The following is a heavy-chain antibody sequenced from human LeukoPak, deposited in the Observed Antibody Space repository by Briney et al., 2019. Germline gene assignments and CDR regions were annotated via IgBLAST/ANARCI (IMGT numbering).Heavy chain of an antibody. J-gene: IGHJ6*02. CDR3: ARYYGSGSYSYGMDV. V-gene: IGHV4-59*01. D-gene: IGHD3-10*01. CDR1: GGSISSYY. CDR2: IYYSGST. Sequence: SETLSLTCTVSGGSISSYYWSWIRQPPGKGLEGVGYIYYSGSTNYNPSLKSRVTLSVDTSKNQFSLKLSSVTAADTAVYYCARYYGSGSYSYGMDVWGQGTTVTVSS.